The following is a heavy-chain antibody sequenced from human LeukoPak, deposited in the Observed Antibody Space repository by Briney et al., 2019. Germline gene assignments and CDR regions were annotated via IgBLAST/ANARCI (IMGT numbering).Heavy chain of an antibody. D-gene: IGHD6-19*01. CDR2: IYYSGST. CDR3: ARDSKQWLAHDASDI. J-gene: IGHJ3*02. CDR1: GGSISSGGYY. V-gene: IGHV4-31*03. Sequence: SETLSLTCTVSGGSISSGGYYWSWIRQHPGKGLEWIGYIYYSGSTYYNPSLKSRVTISVDTSKNQFSLKLSSVTAADTAVYYCARDSKQWLAHDASDIWGQGTMVTVSS.